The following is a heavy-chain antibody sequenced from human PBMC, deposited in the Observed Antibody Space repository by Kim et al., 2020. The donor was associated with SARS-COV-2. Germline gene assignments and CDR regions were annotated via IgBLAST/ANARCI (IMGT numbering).Heavy chain of an antibody. D-gene: IGHD1-1*01. CDR3: ARGERLFDY. J-gene: IGHJ4*02. CDR2: ST. Sequence: STNYSPSLNSRDTISIDTSKNQFSLKLNSVTAADTAVYYCARGERLFDYWGQGTLVTVSS. V-gene: IGHV4-59*09.